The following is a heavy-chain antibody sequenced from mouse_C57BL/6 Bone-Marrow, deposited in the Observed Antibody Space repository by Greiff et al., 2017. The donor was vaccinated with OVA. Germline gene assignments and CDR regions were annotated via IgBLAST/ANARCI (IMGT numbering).Heavy chain of an antibody. J-gene: IGHJ3*01. CDR2: IYPGSGNT. V-gene: IGHV1-76*01. CDR1: GYTFTDYY. Sequence: QVQLQQSGAELVRPGASVKLSCKASGYTFTDYYINWVKQRPGQGLEWIARIYPGSGNTYYNEKFKGKATLTAEKSSSTAYMQLSSLTSEDSAVYFCASILFAYWGQGTLVTVSA. CDR3: ASILFAY.